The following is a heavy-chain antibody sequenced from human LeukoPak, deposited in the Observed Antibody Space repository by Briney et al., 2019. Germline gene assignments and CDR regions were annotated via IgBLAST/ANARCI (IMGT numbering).Heavy chain of an antibody. V-gene: IGHV3-30*04. Sequence: PGGSLRLSCAASGFTFSSYAMHWVRQAPGKGLEWVAVISYDGSNKYYADSVKGRFTISRDNSKNTLYLQMNSLRAEDTAVYYCARDPDPKYYDYVWGSYRYPDYWGQGTLVTVSS. CDR1: GFTFSSYA. CDR2: ISYDGSNK. J-gene: IGHJ4*02. CDR3: ARDPDPKYYDYVWGSYRYPDY. D-gene: IGHD3-16*02.